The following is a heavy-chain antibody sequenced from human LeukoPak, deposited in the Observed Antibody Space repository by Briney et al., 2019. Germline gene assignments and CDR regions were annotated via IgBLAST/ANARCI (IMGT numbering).Heavy chain of an antibody. CDR1: GFTFSSYA. CDR3: AKAYYYDSSGWVATYYFDY. V-gene: IGHV3-23*01. Sequence: GGSLRLSCAAPGFTFSSYAMSWVRQAPGKGLEWVSAISGSGGSTYYADSVKGRFTISRDNSKNTLYLQMNSLRAEDTAVYYCAKAYYYDSSGWVATYYFDYWGQGTLVTVSS. CDR2: ISGSGGST. D-gene: IGHD3-22*01. J-gene: IGHJ4*02.